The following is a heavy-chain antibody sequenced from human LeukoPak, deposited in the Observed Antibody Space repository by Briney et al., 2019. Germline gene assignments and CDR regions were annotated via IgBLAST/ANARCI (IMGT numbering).Heavy chain of an antibody. J-gene: IGHJ4*02. CDR3: ATHGSGWNYFDY. V-gene: IGHV3-23*01. CDR1: GFTFSSYA. Sequence: GGSLRLSCAASGFTFSSYAMSWVRQAPGKGLEWVSAISGSGGSTYYADSVKGRFTISRDNSKNTLYLQMNSLRAEDTAVYYCATHGSGWNYFDYWGQGTLVTVSS. D-gene: IGHD6-19*01. CDR2: ISGSGGST.